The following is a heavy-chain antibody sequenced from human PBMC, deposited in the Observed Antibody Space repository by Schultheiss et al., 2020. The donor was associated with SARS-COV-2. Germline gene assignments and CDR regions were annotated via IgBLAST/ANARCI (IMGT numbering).Heavy chain of an antibody. CDR2: INSDGNST. Sequence: GGSLRLSCVASGFTFSSYWMHWVRQAPGKGLVWVSRINSDGNSTSYADSVKGRFTISRHNSKNTLYLQMNSLRAEDTAVYYCARDYRDLWYFDLWGRGTLVTVSS. D-gene: IGHD1-26*01. CDR3: ARDYRDLWYFDL. V-gene: IGHV3-74*01. CDR1: GFTFSSYW. J-gene: IGHJ2*01.